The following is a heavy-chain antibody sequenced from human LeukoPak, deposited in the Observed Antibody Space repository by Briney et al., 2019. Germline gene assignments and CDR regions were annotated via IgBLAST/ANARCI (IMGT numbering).Heavy chain of an antibody. CDR1: GFTFSSYS. CDR2: ISSSSSYI. CDR3: ARVRAVHGAAFDI. Sequence: PGGSLRLSCAASGFTFSSYSMNWVRQAPGKGLEWVSSISSSSSYIYYADSVKGRFTISRDNAKNSLYLQMNSLRAEDTAVYYCARVRAVHGAAFDIWGQGTMVTVSS. V-gene: IGHV3-21*01. D-gene: IGHD4-17*01. J-gene: IGHJ3*02.